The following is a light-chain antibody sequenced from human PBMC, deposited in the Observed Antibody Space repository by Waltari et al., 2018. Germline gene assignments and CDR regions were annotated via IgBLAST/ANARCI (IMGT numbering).Light chain of an antibody. J-gene: IGKJ1*01. CDR3: LQDYNYPRT. CDR2: AAS. V-gene: IGKV1-6*01. CDR1: QGLRND. Sequence: AIQMTKSPSSLSAAVGDRVTIPCRASQGLRNDLGWYQQKPGKAPKFLIYAASSLQTGVPSRFSGSGSGTDFTLTISSLQPEDFATYYCLQDYNYPRTFGQGTKVDIK.